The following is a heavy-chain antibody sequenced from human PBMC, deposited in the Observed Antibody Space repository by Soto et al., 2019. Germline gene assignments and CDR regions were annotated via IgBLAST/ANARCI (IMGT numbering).Heavy chain of an antibody. CDR3: AGPWNKQ. J-gene: IGHJ4*02. Sequence: ASVKVSCKASGYTFINYYIHWVRQAPGQGLEWMGVINPSGGSTSYAQKFQGRVTMTRDTSTSTVYMELSSLRDEDTAVYYCAGPWNKQWGQGTPVTSPQ. V-gene: IGHV1-46*01. CDR1: GYTFINYY. CDR2: INPSGGST. D-gene: IGHD1-1*01.